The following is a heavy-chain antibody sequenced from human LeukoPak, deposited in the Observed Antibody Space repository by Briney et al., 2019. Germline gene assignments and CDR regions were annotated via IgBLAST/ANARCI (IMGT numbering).Heavy chain of an antibody. CDR3: ARAGYYDCSGYLY. D-gene: IGHD3-22*01. J-gene: IGHJ4*02. CDR2: IYYSGST. CDR1: GGSISSYY. Sequence: SETLSLTCTVSGGSISSYYWSWIRQPPGKGLEWIGYIYYSGSTNYNPSLKSRVTISVDTSKNQFSLKLSSVTAADTAVYYCARAGYYDCSGYLYWGQGTLVTVSS. V-gene: IGHV4-59*01.